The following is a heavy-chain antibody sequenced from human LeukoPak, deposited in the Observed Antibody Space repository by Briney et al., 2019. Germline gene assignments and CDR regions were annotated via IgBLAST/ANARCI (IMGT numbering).Heavy chain of an antibody. CDR2: ISGSGGST. CDR3: AKGGIAVACTFPILLFDY. D-gene: IGHD6-19*01. V-gene: IGHV3-23*01. J-gene: IGHJ4*02. Sequence: PGGSLRLSCAASGLTLSSYAMGWVRQAPGKGLEWVSAISGSGGSTYYADSVKGRFTISRDNSKNTLYLQMNSLRAEDTAVYYCAKGGIAVACTFPILLFDYWGQGTLVTVSS. CDR1: GLTLSSYA.